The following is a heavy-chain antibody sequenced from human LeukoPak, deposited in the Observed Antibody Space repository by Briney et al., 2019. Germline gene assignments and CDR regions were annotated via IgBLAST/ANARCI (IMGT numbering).Heavy chain of an antibody. D-gene: IGHD6-13*01. Sequence: GASVKVSCKASGYTLTSYYMHWVRRAPGQGLEWMGVINPSGGSTSYAQNFQGRVTMTRDTSTSTVYMELSSLRSEDTAVYYCARVRQQLVDYWGQGTLVTVSS. CDR3: ARVRQQLVDY. CDR2: INPSGGST. J-gene: IGHJ4*02. CDR1: GYTLTSYY. V-gene: IGHV1-46*01.